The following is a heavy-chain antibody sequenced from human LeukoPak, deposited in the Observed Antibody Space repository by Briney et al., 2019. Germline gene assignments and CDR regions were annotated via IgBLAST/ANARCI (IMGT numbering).Heavy chain of an antibody. V-gene: IGHV3-23*01. CDR1: GFTFGSYA. D-gene: IGHD1-26*01. CDR2: ILASGGNT. Sequence: PGGSLRLSCAASGFTFGSYAMSWVRQAPRKGLEWVSAILASGGNTYNADSVKGRFTISRDNSKNTLFLQMNSLRGADTAVYSCAKYSGEYYLSRYMHVWGKGTTVTVSS. J-gene: IGHJ6*03. CDR3: AKYSGEYYLSRYMHV.